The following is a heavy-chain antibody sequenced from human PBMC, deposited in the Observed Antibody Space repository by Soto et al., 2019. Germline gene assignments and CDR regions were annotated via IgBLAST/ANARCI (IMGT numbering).Heavy chain of an antibody. J-gene: IGHJ3*02. V-gene: IGHV4-61*01. Sequence: ASETLSLTCTVSGGSVSSGNYYWSWIRQPPGKGLEWIGYLYHSGSTNYNPSLKSRVTISIDTSKNQFFLNLTSVTAADTAVYYCATYRKFFQIWGQGTKVTVSS. CDR1: GGSVSSGNYY. CDR2: LYHSGST. CDR3: ATYRKFFQI.